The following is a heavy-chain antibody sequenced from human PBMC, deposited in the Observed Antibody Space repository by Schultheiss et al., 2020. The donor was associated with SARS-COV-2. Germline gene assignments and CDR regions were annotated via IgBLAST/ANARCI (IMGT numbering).Heavy chain of an antibody. CDR3: ARTSGVAATPDYYYGMDV. CDR2: ISSSSSYT. Sequence: GESLKISCAASGFTFSDYYMSWIRQAPGKGLEWVSYISSSSSYTNYADSVKGRFTISRDNAKNSLYLQMNSLRAEDTAVYYCARTSGVAATPDYYYGMDVWGQGTTVTVSS. CDR1: GFTFSDYY. D-gene: IGHD2-15*01. J-gene: IGHJ6*02. V-gene: IGHV3-11*06.